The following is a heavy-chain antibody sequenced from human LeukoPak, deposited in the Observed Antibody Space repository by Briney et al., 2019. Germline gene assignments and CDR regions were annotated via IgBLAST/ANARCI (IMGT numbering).Heavy chain of an antibody. J-gene: IGHJ4*02. CDR2: INPSGGST. CDR3: ARDHPTGDSSGYYPRYYFDY. D-gene: IGHD3-22*01. V-gene: IGHV1-46*01. Sequence: ASVKVSCKASGYTFTSFYMHWVRQAPGQGLEWMGIINPSGGSTSYAQKFQGRVTMTRDTSTSTVYMELSSLRSEDTAVYYCARDHPTGDSSGYYPRYYFDYWGQGTLVTVSS. CDR1: GYTFTSFY.